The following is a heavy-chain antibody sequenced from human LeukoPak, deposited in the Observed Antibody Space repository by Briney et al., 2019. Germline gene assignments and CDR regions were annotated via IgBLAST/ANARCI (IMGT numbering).Heavy chain of an antibody. CDR1: GDSIFTNNVA. CDR3: ARGKYTSFDN. J-gene: IGHJ4*02. V-gene: IGHV6-1*01. CDR2: TYYRSKWSF. D-gene: IGHD6-6*01. Sequence: SQTLSLTRAISGDSIFTNNVAWNWIRQSPSRGLEWLGRTYYRSKWSFDYAVSVKSRITINADTSKNQCSLQLSSVTPEDTAVYYCARGKYTSFDNWGQGTLVTVSS.